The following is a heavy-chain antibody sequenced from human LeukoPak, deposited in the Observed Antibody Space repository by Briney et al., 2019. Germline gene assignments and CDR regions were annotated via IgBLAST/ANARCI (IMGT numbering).Heavy chain of an antibody. Sequence: PGGSLRLSCAASGFTFSSYSMNWVRQAPGKGLEWVSYISSSSSTIYYADSVKGRFTISRDNAKNSLYLQMNSLRAEDTAVYYCAREYYDFWSGYFSTGGFDYWGQGTLVTVSS. CDR3: AREYYDFWSGYFSTGGFDY. D-gene: IGHD3-3*01. V-gene: IGHV3-48*01. CDR1: GFTFSSYS. J-gene: IGHJ4*02. CDR2: ISSSSSTI.